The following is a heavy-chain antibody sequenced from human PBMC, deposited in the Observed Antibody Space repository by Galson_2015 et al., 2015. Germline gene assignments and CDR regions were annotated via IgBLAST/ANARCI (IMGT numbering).Heavy chain of an antibody. D-gene: IGHD3-10*01. J-gene: IGHJ6*03. Sequence: SLRLSCAASGFTFSSYDMNWVRQAPGKGLEWVSYISSSGSTIYYADSVKGRFTISRDNAKNSLYLQMNSLRAEDTAVYYCARSLRTTMVQGVKRTYYYMDVWGKGTTVTVSS. V-gene: IGHV3-48*03. CDR3: ARSLRTTMVQGVKRTYYYMDV. CDR1: GFTFSSYD. CDR2: ISSSGSTI.